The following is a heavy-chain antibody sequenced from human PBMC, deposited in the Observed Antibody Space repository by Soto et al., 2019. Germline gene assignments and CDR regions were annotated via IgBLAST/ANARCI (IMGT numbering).Heavy chain of an antibody. V-gene: IGHV4-59*01. CDR1: GGSISSYY. J-gene: IGHJ4*02. Sequence: SETLSLTCTVSGGSISSYYWSWIRQPPGKGLEWIGYIYYSGSTNYNPSLKSRVTISVDKSKNQFSLKLSSVTAADTAVYYCARESPSSSWLSVVDYGGRGTLVTVSS. D-gene: IGHD6-13*01. CDR3: ARESPSSSWLSVVDY. CDR2: IYYSGST.